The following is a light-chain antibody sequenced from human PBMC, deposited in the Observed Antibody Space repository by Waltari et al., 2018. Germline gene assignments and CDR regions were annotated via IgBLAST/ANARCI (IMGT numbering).Light chain of an antibody. CDR1: QSVSSD. CDR2: GAS. Sequence: EIVMTQSPATLSVSPGERATLSCGASQSVSSDLAWYQQKPGQAPRLLIYGASTRATGVPARFSGSGSGTEFTPTISSLQSEDFAVYYCQQYNDWPLTFGGGTKVEIK. V-gene: IGKV3-15*01. J-gene: IGKJ4*01. CDR3: QQYNDWPLT.